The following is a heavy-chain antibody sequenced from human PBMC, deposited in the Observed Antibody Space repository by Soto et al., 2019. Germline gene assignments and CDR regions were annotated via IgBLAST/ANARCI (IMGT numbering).Heavy chain of an antibody. J-gene: IGHJ4*02. CDR1: GFTFSSFA. CDR2: ISGAGNSA. CDR3: AKNDCGYTSFQLVDH. D-gene: IGHD2-21*01. Sequence: VQLLESGGGLVQPGGSLRLSCAASGFTFSSFAMSWVRQAPGKGLEWVSAISGAGNSASHANSVQGRFIISRDNSKNTLFLQMGSLRAEDTARYYCAKNDCGYTSFQLVDHWGQGTLGTVSS. V-gene: IGHV3-23*01.